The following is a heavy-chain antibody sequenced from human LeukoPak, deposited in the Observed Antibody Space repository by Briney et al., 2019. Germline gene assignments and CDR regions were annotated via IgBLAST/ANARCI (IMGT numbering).Heavy chain of an antibody. J-gene: IGHJ4*02. CDR1: GFTFSSYA. CDR2: ISYDGSKK. V-gene: IGHV3-30-3*01. Sequence: PGRSLRLSCAASGFTFSSYAMHWVRQAPGKGLEWVAVISYDGSKKYYADAVKGRFTISRDNSKNTLYLQMNSLRAEDTAVYYCARGESYCSGGSCLGFDYWGQGTLVTVSS. CDR3: ARGESYCSGGSCLGFDY. D-gene: IGHD2-15*01.